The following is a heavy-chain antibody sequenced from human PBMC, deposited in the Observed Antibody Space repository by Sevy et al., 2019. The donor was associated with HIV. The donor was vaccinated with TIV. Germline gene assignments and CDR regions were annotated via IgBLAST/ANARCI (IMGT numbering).Heavy chain of an antibody. CDR1: GFTFSNAW. V-gene: IGHV3-15*01. Sequence: GESLKISCAASGFTFSNAWMSWVRQAPGKGLEWVGRIKSKTDGGTRDYAAPAKGRFTISRDDSKNTLYLQMNSLKTEDTAVHYCTTDHHYYDSSGYVTLDYWGQGTLVTVSS. D-gene: IGHD3-22*01. CDR3: TTDHHYYDSSGYVTLDY. J-gene: IGHJ4*02. CDR2: IKSKTDGGTR.